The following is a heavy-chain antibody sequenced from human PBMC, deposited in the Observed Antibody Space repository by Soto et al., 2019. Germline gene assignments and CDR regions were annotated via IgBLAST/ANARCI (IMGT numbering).Heavy chain of an antibody. CDR3: ARVGHYYGSGSYEYWFDP. CDR1: GYTFTSYG. V-gene: IGHV1-18*01. J-gene: IGHJ5*02. CDR2: ISAYNGNT. D-gene: IGHD3-10*01. Sequence: QVQLVQSGAEVKKPGASVKVSCKASGYTFTSYGISWVRQAPGQGLEWMGWISAYNGNTNYAQKLQGRVTKTTDTSTSTAYMELRSLRSDDTAVYYCARVGHYYGSGSYEYWFDPWGQGTLVTVSS.